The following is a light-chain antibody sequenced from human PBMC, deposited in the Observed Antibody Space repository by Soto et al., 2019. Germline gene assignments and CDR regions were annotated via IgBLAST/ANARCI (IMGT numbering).Light chain of an antibody. J-gene: IGLJ2*01. CDR2: EVN. CDR3: SSYAGSNNVV. Sequence: SVLTQPPSAPGSPGQSVTISCTGTSSDVGGYNYVSWYQQHPGKAPKLMIYEVNKRPSGVPDRFSGSKSGDTASLTVSGLQAEDEADYYCSSYAGSNNVVFGGGTKLTVL. V-gene: IGLV2-8*01. CDR1: SSDVGGYNY.